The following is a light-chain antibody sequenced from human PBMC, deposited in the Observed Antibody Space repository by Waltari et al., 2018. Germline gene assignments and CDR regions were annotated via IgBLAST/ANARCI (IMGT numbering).Light chain of an antibody. J-gene: IGLJ3*02. CDR1: SSDVGGYNL. CDR3: CSYAGSSTSWV. CDR2: EGS. Sequence: QSALTQPASVSGSPGQSITLSCPGTSSDVGGYNLVSWYQQHPGKAPKLMIYEGSKRPSGVSNRFSGSKSGNTASLTISGLQAEDEADYYCCSYAGSSTSWVFGGGTKLTVL. V-gene: IGLV2-23*01.